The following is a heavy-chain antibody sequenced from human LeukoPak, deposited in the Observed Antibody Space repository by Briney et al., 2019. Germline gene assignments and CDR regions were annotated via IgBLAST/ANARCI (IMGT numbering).Heavy chain of an antibody. CDR3: ARLTTVVTWTAFDI. Sequence: GGSLRLSCAASGFTVSSNYMSWVRQAPGKGLEWVSVIYRGGSTYYADSVKGRFTISRDNSKNTLYLQMNSLRAEDTAVYYCARLTTVVTWTAFDIWGQGTMVTVSS. V-gene: IGHV3-53*01. CDR1: GFTVSSNY. CDR2: IYRGGST. D-gene: IGHD4-23*01. J-gene: IGHJ3*02.